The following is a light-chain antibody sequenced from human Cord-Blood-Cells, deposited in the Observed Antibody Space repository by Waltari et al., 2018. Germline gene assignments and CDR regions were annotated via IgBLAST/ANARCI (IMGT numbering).Light chain of an antibody. V-gene: IGKV3-20*01. Sequence: IVLTQSPGTLSLSQGERATLSCRASQSVSSSYLAWYQQKPGQAPRLLIYGASRRATGIPDRFSGSGSGTDFTLTISRLEPEDFAVYYCQQYGSSPYTFGQGTKLEIK. J-gene: IGKJ2*01. CDR3: QQYGSSPYT. CDR1: QSVSSSY. CDR2: GAS.